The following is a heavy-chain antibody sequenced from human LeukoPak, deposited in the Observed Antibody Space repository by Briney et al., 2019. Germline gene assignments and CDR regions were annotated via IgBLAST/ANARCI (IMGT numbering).Heavy chain of an antibody. V-gene: IGHV1-2*06. CDR1: GYTLTGYY. CDR3: ARYYYDSSGPDQAYYFDY. D-gene: IGHD3-22*01. Sequence: ASVKVSCKASGYTLTGYYMHWVRQAPGQGLEWMGRINPNSGGTNYAQKVQGRVTMTRDTSISTAYMELSSLRSEDTAVYYCARYYYDSSGPDQAYYFDYWGQGTLVTVSS. J-gene: IGHJ4*02. CDR2: INPNSGGT.